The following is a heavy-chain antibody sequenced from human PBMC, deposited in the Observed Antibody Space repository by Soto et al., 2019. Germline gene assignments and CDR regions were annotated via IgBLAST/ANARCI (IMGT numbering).Heavy chain of an antibody. Sequence: QVQLQESGPGLVKPSQTLSLTCTVSGGSISSGDYYWSWLRQPPGKGLEWIGYIYYSGSTYYNPSLKSRFTISVDTSKNQFSLKLSSVTAADTAVYYCAREATIAARLDSWGQGTLVTVSS. CDR3: AREATIAARLDS. CDR1: GGSISSGDYY. J-gene: IGHJ4*02. CDR2: IYYSGST. D-gene: IGHD6-6*01. V-gene: IGHV4-30-4*01.